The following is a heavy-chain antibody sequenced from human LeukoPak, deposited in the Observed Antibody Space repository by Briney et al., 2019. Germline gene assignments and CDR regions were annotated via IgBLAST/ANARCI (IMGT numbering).Heavy chain of an antibody. CDR2: IYYSGST. D-gene: IGHD3-3*01. V-gene: IGHV4-59*01. J-gene: IGHJ6*03. CDR1: GGSISSYY. CDR3: AREKDPDYDFWSGCPGSNYMDV. Sequence: PSETLSLTCTVSGGSISSYYWSWIRQPPGKGLEWIGYIYYSGSTNYNPSLKSRVTISVDTSKNQFSLKLSSVTAADTAVYYCAREKDPDYDFWSGCPGSNYMDVWGKGTTVTVSS.